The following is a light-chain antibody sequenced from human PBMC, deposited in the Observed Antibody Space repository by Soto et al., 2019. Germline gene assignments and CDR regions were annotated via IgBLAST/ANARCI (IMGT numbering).Light chain of an antibody. CDR3: SSYTSSGTRV. CDR2: EVS. CDR1: TSDVGGYNF. V-gene: IGLV2-14*01. Sequence: QSALTQPASVSGSPGQSITISCTGTTSDVGGYNFVSWYQLHPGKAPKLMIFEVSNRPSGVSNRFSGSKSGNTASLTISGLQAEDEADYYCSSYTSSGTRVFGTGTKVTV. J-gene: IGLJ1*01.